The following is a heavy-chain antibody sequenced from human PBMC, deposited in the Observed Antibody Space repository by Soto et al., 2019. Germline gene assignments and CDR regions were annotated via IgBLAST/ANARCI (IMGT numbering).Heavy chain of an antibody. CDR1: GGTMCNSR. Sequence: SRTGAGCGGTMCNSRWYRYRQSPGKGLEWMGNTYYTGSTKYNPSLQSRATISVDMSKSQFSLRLSSVTAADTAIYYCARDRDWNDWFDPWGQGILVTVSS. V-gene: IGHV4-59*01. J-gene: IGHJ5*02. CDR2: TYYTGST. D-gene: IGHD1-1*01. CDR3: ARDRDWNDWFDP.